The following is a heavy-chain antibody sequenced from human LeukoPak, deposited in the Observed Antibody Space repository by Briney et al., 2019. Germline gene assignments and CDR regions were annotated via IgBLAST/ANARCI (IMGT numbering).Heavy chain of an antibody. CDR3: AKVDGYNSGWYDS. J-gene: IGHJ5*01. CDR1: GFTFDDYG. CDR2: ISWNSGNI. V-gene: IGHV3-9*01. D-gene: IGHD6-19*01. Sequence: GGFLRLSCAASGFTFDDYGMHWVRQPPGKGLEWVSGISWNSGNIGYADSVKGRFTISRDNAKNSLYLQMDILKPEDTAFYYCAKVDGYNSGWYDSWGQGTLVTVSS.